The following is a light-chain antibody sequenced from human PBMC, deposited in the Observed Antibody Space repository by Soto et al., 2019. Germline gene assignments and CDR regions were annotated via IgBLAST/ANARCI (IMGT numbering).Light chain of an antibody. CDR1: KLGNKF. CDR3: QAWDGSDVV. CDR2: QTT. Sequence: SSELTQPPSVSVSPGQTATITCSGDKLGNKFACWYQQKPGQSPVLVIYQTTKRPSGIPERFSGSNSANTASLTISGAQAMDEADYYCQAWDGSDVVFGGGTKVTVL. V-gene: IGLV3-1*01. J-gene: IGLJ2*01.